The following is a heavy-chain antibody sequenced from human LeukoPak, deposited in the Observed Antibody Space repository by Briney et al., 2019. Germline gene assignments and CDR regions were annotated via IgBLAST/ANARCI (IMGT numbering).Heavy chain of an antibody. Sequence: GGSLRLSCAASGFNFTTYWMSWVRQTPEKGLEWVANIKEDGSRDYYVDSVEGRFTISRDNAKNFLYLQMKSLRAEDSATYYCARDGRGYDSWGQGTLVTVSS. CDR1: GFNFTTYW. V-gene: IGHV3-7*01. CDR2: IKEDGSRD. J-gene: IGHJ5*01. CDR3: ARDGRGYDS. D-gene: IGHD5-12*01.